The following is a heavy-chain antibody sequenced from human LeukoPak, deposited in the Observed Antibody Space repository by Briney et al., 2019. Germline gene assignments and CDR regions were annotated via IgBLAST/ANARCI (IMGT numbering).Heavy chain of an antibody. CDR3: ATTGYSSRNY. CDR2: ISYDGSNK. CDR1: GFTFSSYA. Sequence: GGSLRLSCAASGFTFSSYAMHWVRQAPGKGLEWVAVISYDGSNKYYADSVKGRFTISRDNSKNTLYLQMNSLRAEDTAVYYCATTGYSSRNYWGQGTLVTVSS. V-gene: IGHV3-30*04. J-gene: IGHJ4*02. D-gene: IGHD6-13*01.